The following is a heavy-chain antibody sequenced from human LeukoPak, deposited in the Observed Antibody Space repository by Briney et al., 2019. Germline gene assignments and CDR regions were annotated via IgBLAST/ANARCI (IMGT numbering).Heavy chain of an antibody. CDR3: ASKNHYGSGSSSPPHFDY. V-gene: IGHV3-21*01. CDR1: GFTFSSYS. D-gene: IGHD3-10*01. CDR2: ISSSSSYI. Sequence: PGGSLRLSCAASGFTFSSYSMNWVRQAPGKGLEWVSSISSSSSYIYYADSVKGRFTISRDNAKNSLYLQMNSLRAEDTAVYYCASKNHYGSGSSSPPHFDYWGQGTLVTVSS. J-gene: IGHJ4*02.